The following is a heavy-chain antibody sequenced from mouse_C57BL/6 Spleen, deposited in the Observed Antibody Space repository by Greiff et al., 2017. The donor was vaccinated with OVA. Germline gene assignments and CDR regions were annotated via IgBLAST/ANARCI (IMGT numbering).Heavy chain of an antibody. CDR1: GYTFTDYN. Sequence: EVQLQQSGPELVKPGASVKIPCKASGYTFTDYNMDWVKQSHGKSLEWIGDINPNNGGTIYNQKFKGKATLTVDKSSSTAYMELRSLTSEDTAVYYRARASSSWDWFAYWGQGTLVTVSA. J-gene: IGHJ3*01. V-gene: IGHV1-18*01. D-gene: IGHD4-1*01. CDR3: ARASSSWDWFAY. CDR2: INPNNGGT.